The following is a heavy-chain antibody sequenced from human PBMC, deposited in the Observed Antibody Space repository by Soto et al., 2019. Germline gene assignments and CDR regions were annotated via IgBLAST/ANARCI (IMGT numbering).Heavy chain of an antibody. CDR2: ISSSSGII. Sequence: VHLVESGGGLVQPGGSLRLSCAASGFTFGSFSMNWVRQAPEKGLEWVSYISSSSGIIYYADSVKGRFTISRDNAKNSLYLQMNSLRAEDTAVYFCAKMVTTYYYYYMDVWGKGTTVTVSS. D-gene: IGHD4-17*01. J-gene: IGHJ6*03. V-gene: IGHV3-48*01. CDR3: AKMVTTYYYYYMDV. CDR1: GFTFGSFS.